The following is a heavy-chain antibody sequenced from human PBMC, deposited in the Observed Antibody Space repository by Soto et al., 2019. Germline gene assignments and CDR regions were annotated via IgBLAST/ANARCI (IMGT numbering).Heavy chain of an antibody. CDR2: IIPIFGTA. Sequence: QVQLVQSGAEVKKPGSSVKVSCKASGGTFSSYAISWVRQAPGQGLEWMGGIIPIFGTANYAQKFQGRVTITAADSTRTAYMELRSLGSEDTAVYYCARDGEKYDFSDYYYGMDVWGQVTTVTVAS. CDR1: GGTFSSYA. CDR3: ARDGEKYDFSDYYYGMDV. J-gene: IGHJ6*02. V-gene: IGHV1-69*01. D-gene: IGHD3-3*01.